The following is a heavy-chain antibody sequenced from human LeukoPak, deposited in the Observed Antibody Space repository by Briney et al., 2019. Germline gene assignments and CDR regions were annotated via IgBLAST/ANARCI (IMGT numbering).Heavy chain of an antibody. V-gene: IGHV4-34*01. CDR3: ARGGIVVVPAAPAEYFQH. Sequence: SETLSLTCAVYGGSFSGYYWSWIRQPPGKGREWIGEINHSGSTNYNPSRKSRVTISVDTSKNQFSLKLSSVTAADTAVYYCARGGIVVVPAAPAEYFQHWGQGTLVTVSS. CDR1: GGSFSGYY. J-gene: IGHJ1*01. D-gene: IGHD2-2*01. CDR2: INHSGST.